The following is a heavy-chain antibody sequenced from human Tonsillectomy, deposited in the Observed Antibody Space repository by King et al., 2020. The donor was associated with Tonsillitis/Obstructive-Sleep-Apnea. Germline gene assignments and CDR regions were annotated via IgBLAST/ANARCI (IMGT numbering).Heavy chain of an antibody. CDR3: ASSGVATAAYSYFDL. J-gene: IGHJ2*01. CDR2: IYYSGTT. V-gene: IGHV4-39*01. D-gene: IGHD6-13*01. Sequence: QLQESGPGLVKPSETLSLTCTVSGAGGSISSSTYYWGWIRQPPEKGLEGIGSIYYSGTTYYKPSLKSRVTISVDTSKNQFPLKLSSVTAADTAVYYCASSGVATAAYSYFDLWGRGTLVTVSS. CDR1: GAGGSISSSTYY.